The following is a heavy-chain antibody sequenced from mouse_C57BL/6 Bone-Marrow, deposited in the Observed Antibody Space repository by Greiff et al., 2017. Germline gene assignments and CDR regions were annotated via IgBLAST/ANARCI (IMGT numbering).Heavy chain of an antibody. V-gene: IGHV1-42*01. CDR3: ARREVTTVVEGFAY. D-gene: IGHD1-1*01. CDR2: INPSTGGT. J-gene: IGHJ3*01. Sequence: VQLQQSGPELVKPGASVKISCKASGYSFTGYYMNWVKQSPEKSLEWIGEINPSTGGTTYNQKFKAKATLTVDKSSSTAYMQLKSLTSEDSAVYYCARREVTTVVEGFAYWGQGTLVTVSA. CDR1: GYSFTGYY.